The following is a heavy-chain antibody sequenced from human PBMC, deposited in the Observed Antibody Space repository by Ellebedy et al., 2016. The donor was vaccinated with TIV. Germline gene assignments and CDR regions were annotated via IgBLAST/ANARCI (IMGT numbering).Heavy chain of an antibody. Sequence: AASVKVSCKASGYTFTSYWIGWVRQPPGQGLEWMGWISAYNGNTNYAQKLQGRVTMTTDTSTSTAYMELRSLRSDDTAVYYCARTLGYSYGYGLHYFDYWGQGTLVTVSS. D-gene: IGHD5-18*01. CDR2: ISAYNGNT. CDR1: GYTFTSYW. V-gene: IGHV1-18*04. CDR3: ARTLGYSYGYGLHYFDY. J-gene: IGHJ4*02.